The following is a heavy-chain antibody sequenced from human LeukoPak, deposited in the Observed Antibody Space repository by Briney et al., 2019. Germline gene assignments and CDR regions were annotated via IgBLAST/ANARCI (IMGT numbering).Heavy chain of an antibody. J-gene: IGHJ3*02. V-gene: IGHV1-3*01. CDR2: INAGNGNT. CDR1: GYTFTSYA. CDR3: ARDEGAADAFDI. D-gene: IGHD1-26*01. Sequence: ASVKVSRKASGYTFTSYAMHWVRQAPGQRLEWMGWINAGNGNTKYSQKFQGRVTITRDTSASTAYMELSSLRSEDTAVYYCARDEGAADAFDIWGQGTMVTVSS.